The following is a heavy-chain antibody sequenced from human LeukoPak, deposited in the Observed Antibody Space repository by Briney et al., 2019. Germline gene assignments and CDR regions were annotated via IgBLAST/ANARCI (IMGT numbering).Heavy chain of an antibody. J-gene: IGHJ5*02. CDR2: ISYDGSNK. V-gene: IGHV3-30*04. CDR1: GFTFSSYA. D-gene: IGHD1-26*01. CDR3: AKDPAFPQREGNWFDP. Sequence: PGGSLRLSCAASGFTFSSYAMHWVRQAPGKGLEWVAVISYDGSNKYYADSVKGRFTISRDNSKNTLYLQMNSLRAEDTAVYYCAKDPAFPQREGNWFDPWGQGTLVTVSS.